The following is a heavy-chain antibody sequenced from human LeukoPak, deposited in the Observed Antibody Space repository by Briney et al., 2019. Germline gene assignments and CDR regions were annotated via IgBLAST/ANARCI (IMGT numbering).Heavy chain of an antibody. CDR3: ARDRLGDYDHSGYYDK. CDR1: GFTFSDYY. D-gene: IGHD3-22*01. Sequence: GGSLRLSCAASGFTFSDYYMSWIRQAPGKGLEWVSYICDSGRTIYYADSVKGRFAISRDNAKNSVYLQMNNLGAEDTAVYYCARDRLGDYDHSGYYDKWGQGTLVTVSS. J-gene: IGHJ4*02. V-gene: IGHV3-11*01. CDR2: ICDSGRTI.